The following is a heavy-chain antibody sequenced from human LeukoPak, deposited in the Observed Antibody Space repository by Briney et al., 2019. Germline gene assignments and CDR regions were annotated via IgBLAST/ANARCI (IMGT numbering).Heavy chain of an antibody. Sequence: ASVKVSCKASGYTFTGYYMHWVRQAPGQGLEWMGRINPNGGGTNYAQKFQGRVTMSMDTSISTAYMELTRLRSDDTAVYYCAAVGSSSSSDEFFQHWGQGTLVTVSS. J-gene: IGHJ1*01. V-gene: IGHV1-2*02. CDR3: AAVGSSSSSDEFFQH. CDR1: GYTFTGYY. D-gene: IGHD6-6*01. CDR2: INPNGGGT.